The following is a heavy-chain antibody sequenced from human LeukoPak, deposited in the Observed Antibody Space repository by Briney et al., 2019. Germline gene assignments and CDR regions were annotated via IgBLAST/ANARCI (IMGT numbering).Heavy chain of an antibody. V-gene: IGHV1-69*13. J-gene: IGHJ4*02. D-gene: IGHD3-9*01. CDR3: ARDLVGSHTGYSSGAWDY. Sequence: SVKVSCKASGGTLSNYAISWVRQAPGQGLEWMGGFIPLSDTADYAQKFQGRLTITADESTSTAYMELSSLRPEDTAVYYCARDLVGSHTGYSSGAWDYWGQGTLVTVSS. CDR1: GGTLSNYA. CDR2: FIPLSDTA.